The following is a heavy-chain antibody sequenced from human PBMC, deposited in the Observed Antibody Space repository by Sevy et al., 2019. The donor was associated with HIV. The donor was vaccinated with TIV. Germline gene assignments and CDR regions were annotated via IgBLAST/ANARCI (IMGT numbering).Heavy chain of an antibody. Sequence: ASVKVSCKASGYTFTSYYMHWVRQAPGQGREWMGIINPSGGSTSYAQKFQGRVTMTRDTSTSTVYMELSSLRSEDTAVYYCASECSGGSCSTSFDYWGQRTLVTVSS. CDR2: INPSGGST. CDR3: ASECSGGSCSTSFDY. D-gene: IGHD2-15*01. J-gene: IGHJ4*02. CDR1: GYTFTSYY. V-gene: IGHV1-46*01.